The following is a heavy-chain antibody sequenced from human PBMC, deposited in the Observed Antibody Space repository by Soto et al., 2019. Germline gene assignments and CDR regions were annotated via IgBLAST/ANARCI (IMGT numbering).Heavy chain of an antibody. CDR1: GGTFSTYT. V-gene: IGHV1-69*06. Sequence: QVHLVQSVTEVRKPGSSVTVSCKVSGGTFSTYTISWVRQAPGQGLQWMGGITPILRETTYAQNFQGRVFMTADISATTAYMELSDLTSEDTAMYYCGRVPRYSFPTSDSLDQWGQGTRVTVSS. J-gene: IGHJ1*01. CDR2: ITPILRET. CDR3: GRVPRYSFPTSDSLDQ. D-gene: IGHD5-18*01.